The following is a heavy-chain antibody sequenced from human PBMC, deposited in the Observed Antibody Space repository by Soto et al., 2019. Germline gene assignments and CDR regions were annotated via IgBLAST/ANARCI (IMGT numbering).Heavy chain of an antibody. CDR1: GFTFSSYA. CDR3: ARDRYCSGGSCYSAGWFDP. D-gene: IGHD2-15*01. V-gene: IGHV3-23*01. J-gene: IGHJ5*02. Sequence: LRLSCAASGFTFSSYAMSWVRQAPGKGLEWVSAISGSGGSIYYADSVKGRFTISRDNAKNSLYLQMNSLRAEDTAVYYCARDRYCSGGSCYSAGWFDPWGQGTLVTVSS. CDR2: ISGSGGSI.